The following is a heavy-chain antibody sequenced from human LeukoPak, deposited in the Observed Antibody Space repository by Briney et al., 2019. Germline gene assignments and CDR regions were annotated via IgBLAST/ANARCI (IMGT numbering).Heavy chain of an antibody. D-gene: IGHD2-15*01. V-gene: IGHV3-23*01. Sequence: GGSLRLSCAASGFTFSSYAMSWVRQAPGKGLEWVSAISGSGGSTYYADSVKGRFTISRDNSKNTLYLQMNSLRAEDTAVYYCAKDTCSGGSCYYTTDYWGQGTLVTVSS. J-gene: IGHJ4*02. CDR3: AKDTCSGGSCYYTTDY. CDR1: GFTFSSYA. CDR2: ISGSGGST.